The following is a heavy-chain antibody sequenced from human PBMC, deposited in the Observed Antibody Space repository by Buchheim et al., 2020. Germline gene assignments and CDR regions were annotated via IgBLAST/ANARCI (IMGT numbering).Heavy chain of an antibody. D-gene: IGHD3-16*01. J-gene: IGHJ6*02. V-gene: IGHV4-30-4*01. Sequence: QVQLQESGPGLVKPSQTLSLTCTVSGGSISSDDYYWSWIRQPPGKGLEWIGYIYYSGSTYYNPSLKSRVTISVDTSKNQFSLKRSSVPAADTAVYYCARAVRGGKGVWYYYYGMDVWGQGTT. CDR1: GGSISSDDYY. CDR2: IYYSGST. CDR3: ARAVRGGKGVWYYYYGMDV.